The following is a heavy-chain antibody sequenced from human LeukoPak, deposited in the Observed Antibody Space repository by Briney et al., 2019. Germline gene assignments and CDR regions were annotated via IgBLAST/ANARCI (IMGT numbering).Heavy chain of an antibody. V-gene: IGHV3-30*04. J-gene: IGHJ4*02. D-gene: IGHD4-17*01. CDR3: ARGDYGDSNFDY. CDR2: ISYDGSNK. Sequence: GGSLRLSCAASGFTFSSYAMHWVRQAPGKGVEGVAVISYDGSNKYYADSVKGRFTISRDNSKNTLYLQMNSLRAEDTAVYYCARGDYGDSNFDYWGQGTLVTVSS. CDR1: GFTFSSYA.